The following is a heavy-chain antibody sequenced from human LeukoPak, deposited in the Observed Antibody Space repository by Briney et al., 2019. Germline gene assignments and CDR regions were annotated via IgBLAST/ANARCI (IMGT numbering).Heavy chain of an antibody. Sequence: SETLSLTCTVSGGSISSSSYYWGWIRQPPGKGLEWIGSIYYSGSTYYNPSLKSRVTISVDTSKNQFSLKLSSVTAADTAVYYCARERSGSSCQDCWGRGTLVTVSS. CDR3: ARERSGSSCQDC. CDR1: GGSISSSSYY. CDR2: IYYSGST. V-gene: IGHV4-39*02. D-gene: IGHD2-2*01. J-gene: IGHJ4*02.